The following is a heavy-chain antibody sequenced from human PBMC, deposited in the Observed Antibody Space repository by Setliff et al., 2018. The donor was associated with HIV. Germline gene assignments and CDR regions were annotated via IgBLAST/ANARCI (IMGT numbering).Heavy chain of an antibody. CDR2: IYHSGST. CDR3: ARYSPRGYTLTGPY. D-gene: IGHD6-25*01. Sequence: GSLRLSCAASGFTFSDDYMSWIRQAPGKGLEWIGSIYHSGSTYYNPSLKSRVTISLDTSKNQFSLKLTSVTAADTAVYYCARYSPRGYTLTGPYWGQGTLVTVSS. J-gene: IGHJ4*02. V-gene: IGHV4-38-2*01. CDR1: GFTFSDDY.